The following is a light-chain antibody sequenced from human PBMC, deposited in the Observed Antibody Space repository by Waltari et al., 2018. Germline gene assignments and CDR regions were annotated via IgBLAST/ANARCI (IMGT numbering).Light chain of an antibody. CDR1: TSTIGNTS. CDR2: DNN. V-gene: IGLV1-51*01. Sequence: QSVLTQPPSVSAAPGPKVTISRSGTTSTIGNTSVSWYQQLPGTAPKLPIYDNNKRPSGIPDRFSGSKSGTSATLGITGLQTGDEADYYCGTWDSSLSAWVFGGGTKLTVL. CDR3: GTWDSSLSAWV. J-gene: IGLJ3*02.